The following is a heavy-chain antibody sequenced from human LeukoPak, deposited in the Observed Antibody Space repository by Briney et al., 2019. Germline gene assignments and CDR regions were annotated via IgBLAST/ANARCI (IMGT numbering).Heavy chain of an antibody. Sequence: PSQTLSLTCTVPGGSISSGSYYWSWIRQPAGKGLEWIGRIYTSGSTNYNPSLKSRVTISVNTSKNQFSLKLSSVTAADTAVYYCARDRGRDYYDSSGYYDYWGQGTLVTVSS. V-gene: IGHV4-61*02. D-gene: IGHD3-22*01. CDR1: GGSISSGSYY. CDR2: IYTSGST. CDR3: ARDRGRDYYDSSGYYDY. J-gene: IGHJ4*02.